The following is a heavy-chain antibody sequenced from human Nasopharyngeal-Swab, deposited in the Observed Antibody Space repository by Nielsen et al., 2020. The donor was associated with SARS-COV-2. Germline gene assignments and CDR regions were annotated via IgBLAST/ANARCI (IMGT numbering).Heavy chain of an antibody. CDR2: IYPGDSDT. Sequence: GESLKISCKGSGYSFTSYWIGWVRQMLGKGLEWMGIIYPGDSDTRYSPSFQGQVTISADKSISTAYLQWSSLKASDTAMYYCARGGTRYYYDSSGYYYWGQGTLVTVSS. CDR1: GYSFTSYW. J-gene: IGHJ4*02. V-gene: IGHV5-51*01. D-gene: IGHD3-22*01. CDR3: ARGGTRYYYDSSGYYY.